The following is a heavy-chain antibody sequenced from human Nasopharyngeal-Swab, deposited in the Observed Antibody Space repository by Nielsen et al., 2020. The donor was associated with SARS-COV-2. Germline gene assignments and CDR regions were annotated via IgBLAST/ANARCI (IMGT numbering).Heavy chain of an antibody. CDR2: ISTRGTDI. CDR3: ARVGTRATRRGYYYMDV. J-gene: IGHJ6*03. Sequence: GGSLRLSCAASGFTFSSYSMKWVRQAPGKGLEWISAISTRGTDIYYADSVKGRFTISRDNARRSLFLQMTSLRAEDTAVYYCARVGTRATRRGYYYMDVWGKGTTVTVSS. CDR1: GFTFSSYS. D-gene: IGHD2-2*01. V-gene: IGHV3-21*01.